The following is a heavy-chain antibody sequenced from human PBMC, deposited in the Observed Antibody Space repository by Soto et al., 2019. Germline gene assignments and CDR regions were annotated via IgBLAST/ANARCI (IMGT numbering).Heavy chain of an antibody. Sequence: QITLKESGPTLVKPTQTLTLTCTFSGFSLPTDRVGVGWIRQPPGKALEWLAVIYWDDTKTYRPSLKSRLTITKDTSKNQVALTMTDMDPVDTATYYCAHAYGGRSLYWGQGTLVTFSS. CDR2: IYWDDTK. CDR1: GFSLPTDRVG. D-gene: IGHD1-26*01. J-gene: IGHJ4*02. V-gene: IGHV2-5*02. CDR3: AHAYGGRSLY.